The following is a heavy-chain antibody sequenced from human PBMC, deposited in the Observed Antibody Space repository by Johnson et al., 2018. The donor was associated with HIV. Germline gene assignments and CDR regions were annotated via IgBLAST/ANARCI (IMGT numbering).Heavy chain of an antibody. J-gene: IGHJ3*02. CDR2: LTPSGGST. CDR3: ARDSTPWGGDHVGYAFDI. V-gene: IGHV3-23*04. D-gene: IGHD4-17*01. CDR1: GFNFDDYA. Sequence: VQLVESGGGVVRPGGSLRLSCAASGFNFDDYAMSWVRQAPGKGPEWVSALTPSGGSTYYADSVKGRFTISRDNSKNTLYLQMNSLRAEDTAVYYCARDSTPWGGDHVGYAFDIWGRGTMVTVSS.